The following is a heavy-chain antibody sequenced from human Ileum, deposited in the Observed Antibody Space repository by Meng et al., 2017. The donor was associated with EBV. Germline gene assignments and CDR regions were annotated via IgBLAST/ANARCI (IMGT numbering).Heavy chain of an antibody. V-gene: IGHV4-4*02. CDR2: VYHDGAT. D-gene: IGHD3-10*01. CDR3: ARSSPIVRGLDY. CDR1: GDSVSGSDW. Sequence: QVQRQESGPGLVKPSGTLSLPCAVPGDSVSGSDWWSWVRQPPGKGLEWIGEVYHDGATNYHPSLKSRVTISLDKSKNEVNLHLNSLTAADTAVYFCARSSPIVRGLDYWGQGTLVTVSS. J-gene: IGHJ4*02.